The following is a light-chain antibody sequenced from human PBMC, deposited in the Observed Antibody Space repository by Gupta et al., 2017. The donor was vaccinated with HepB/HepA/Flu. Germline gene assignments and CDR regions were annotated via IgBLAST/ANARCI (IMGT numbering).Light chain of an antibody. CDR2: AAS. J-gene: IGKJ5*01. CDR1: QGISSY. Sequence: DIQLTQSPSFLSASVGDRVTITCRASQGISSYLAWYQQKPGKAPKLLIYAASTLQSGVPSRVSGSGSGTEFTLTISRLQPEDFATYFCQQLNSYPITFGQGTRLEIK. CDR3: QQLNSYPIT. V-gene: IGKV1-9*01.